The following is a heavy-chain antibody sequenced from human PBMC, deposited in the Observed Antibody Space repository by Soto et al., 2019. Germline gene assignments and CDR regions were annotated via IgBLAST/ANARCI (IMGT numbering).Heavy chain of an antibody. CDR3: ARDPGSGWYHFDY. CDR1: GYTFTSYS. D-gene: IGHD6-19*01. J-gene: IGHJ4*02. V-gene: IGHV1-46*01. Sequence: QVQLVQSGAEVKKPGASVKVSCKASGYTFTSYSMHWVRQAPGQGLEGMGIINPSGGSTSYAQKFQGRVTMTRDTSTSTVYMELSSLRSEDTAVYYCARDPGSGWYHFDYWGQGTLVTVSS. CDR2: INPSGGST.